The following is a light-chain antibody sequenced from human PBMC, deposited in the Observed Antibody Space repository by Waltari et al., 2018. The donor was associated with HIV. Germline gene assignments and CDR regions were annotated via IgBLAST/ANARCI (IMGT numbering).Light chain of an antibody. CDR2: GTT. V-gene: IGLV1-40*01. CDR1: SSNIGAGYD. Sequence: QSVLTQPPSVSGAPGQRVTISCTGSSSNIGAGYDVHWYQPLPGTAPTLLIYGTTNRPSGVPDRFSGSKSGTSASLAITGLQAEDEADYYCQSLRVFGGGTKLTVL. CDR3: QSLRV. J-gene: IGLJ2*01.